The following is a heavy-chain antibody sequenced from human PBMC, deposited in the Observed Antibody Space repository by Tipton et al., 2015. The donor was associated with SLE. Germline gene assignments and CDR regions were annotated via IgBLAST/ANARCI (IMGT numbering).Heavy chain of an antibody. CDR2: ISSDGITT. J-gene: IGHJ4*02. Sequence: SLRLSCAASGFTLSTSWTHWVRQAPGKGLVWLSRISSDGITTNYADSVKGRFTISRDNAKNLLFLQMNSLTAEDTATYYCARDGAGYSINWGQGTLVTVSS. CDR1: GFTLSTSW. D-gene: IGHD3-9*01. CDR3: ARDGAGYSIN. V-gene: IGHV3-74*01.